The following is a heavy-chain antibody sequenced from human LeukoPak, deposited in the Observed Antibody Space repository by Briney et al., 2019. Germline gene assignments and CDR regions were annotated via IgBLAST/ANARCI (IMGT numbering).Heavy chain of an antibody. J-gene: IGHJ3*02. Sequence: PSETLSLTCAVYGGSFSGYYWSWIRQPPGKGLEWIGEINHSGSTNYNPSLKSRVTISVDTSKNQFSLKLSSVTAADTAVYYCARVSSGVVPAAIVHDAFDIWGQGTMVTVSS. CDR2: INHSGST. CDR3: ARVSSGVVPAAIVHDAFDI. V-gene: IGHV4-34*01. CDR1: GGSFSGYY. D-gene: IGHD2-2*01.